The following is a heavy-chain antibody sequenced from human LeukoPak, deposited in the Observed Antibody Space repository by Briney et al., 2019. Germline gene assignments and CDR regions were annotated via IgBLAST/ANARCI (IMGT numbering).Heavy chain of an antibody. Sequence: PSQTLSLTCTVSGGSISSGSYYWRWIRQPAGKGLEWIGRIYTSGSTNYNPSLKSRVTISVDTSKDQFSLKLSSVTAAGTAVYYCARCRSAAGHPYMMDVSGKGTTVTVSS. CDR2: IYTSGST. D-gene: IGHD6-13*01. J-gene: IGHJ6*04. V-gene: IGHV4-61*02. CDR1: GGSISSGSYY. CDR3: ARCRSAAGHPYMMDV.